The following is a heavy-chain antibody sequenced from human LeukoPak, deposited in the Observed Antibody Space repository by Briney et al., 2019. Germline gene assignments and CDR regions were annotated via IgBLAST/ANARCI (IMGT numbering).Heavy chain of an antibody. CDR2: ISGSGGST. V-gene: IGHV3-23*01. CDR1: GFTLSSYG. D-gene: IGHD3-10*01. Sequence: GGSLRLSCAASGFTLSSYGMNWVRQAPGKGLEWVSAISGSGGSTYYADSVKGRFTISRDNSKNTLYLQVNSLRAEDTAVYYCAKGGGAFDIWGQGTMVTVSS. CDR3: AKGGGAFDI. J-gene: IGHJ3*02.